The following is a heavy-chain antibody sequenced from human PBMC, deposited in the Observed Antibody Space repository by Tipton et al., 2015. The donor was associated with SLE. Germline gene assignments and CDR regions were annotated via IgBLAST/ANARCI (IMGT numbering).Heavy chain of an antibody. Sequence: TLSLTCTVSAYSITNGYYWGWIRQSPGKGLEWIGSFYHSGNTYYNPSLKSRVTISVDTSKNQFSLKLSSVTAADTAVYYCARGNYASESYYRLYMDVWGKGTTVTVSS. J-gene: IGHJ6*03. CDR1: AYSITNGYY. CDR3: ARGNYASESYYRLYMDV. D-gene: IGHD3-10*01. V-gene: IGHV4-38-2*02. CDR2: FYHSGNT.